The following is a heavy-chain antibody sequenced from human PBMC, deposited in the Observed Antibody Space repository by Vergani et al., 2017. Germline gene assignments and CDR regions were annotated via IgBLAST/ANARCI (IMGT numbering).Heavy chain of an antibody. J-gene: IGHJ6*02. CDR3: ARDQATIYGSGSYYYYYYGMDV. Sequence: QVQLQESGPGLVKPSQTLSLTCTVSGGSISSGRYYWSWIRQPAGKGLEWIGRIYTSGSTNYNPSLKSRVTISVDTSKNQFSLKLSSVTAADTAVYYCARDQATIYGSGSYYYYYYGMDVWGQGTTVTVSS. CDR2: IYTSGST. V-gene: IGHV4-61*02. CDR1: GGSISSGRYY. D-gene: IGHD3-10*01.